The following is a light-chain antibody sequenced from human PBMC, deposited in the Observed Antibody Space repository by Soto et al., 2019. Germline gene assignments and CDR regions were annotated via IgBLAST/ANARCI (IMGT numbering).Light chain of an antibody. CDR3: QRYGVSPPFS. Sequence: EIVLTQSPGTLSLSPGERASLSCRASQSLNRNYVAWYQQKVGQAPRLLIYATSGKATGIPDRFRGSGSGTEFNLTIAILVPDDFAVYYGQRYGVSPPFSFGHGTKVEIK. CDR1: QSLNRNY. J-gene: IGKJ3*01. V-gene: IGKV3-20*01. CDR2: ATS.